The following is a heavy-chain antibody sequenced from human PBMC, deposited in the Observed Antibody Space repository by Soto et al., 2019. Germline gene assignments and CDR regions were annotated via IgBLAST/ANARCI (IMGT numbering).Heavy chain of an antibody. Sequence: LRLSCAASGFTFSSYWMSWVRQAPGKGLEWVANIKQDGSEKYYVDSVKGRFTISRDNAKNSLYLQMNSLRAEDTAVYFCARDVSSEYASILDVWGRGARVTVSS. CDR1: GFTFSSYW. D-gene: IGHD3-3*01. J-gene: IGHJ4*02. CDR3: ARDVSSEYASILDV. CDR2: IKQDGSEK. V-gene: IGHV3-7*03.